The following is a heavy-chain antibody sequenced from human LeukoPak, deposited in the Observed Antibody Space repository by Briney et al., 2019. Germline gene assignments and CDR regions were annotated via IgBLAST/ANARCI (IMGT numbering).Heavy chain of an antibody. CDR2: ISSSSSAI. Sequence: GGSLRLSCAASGFTFSNYNMNWVRQAPGKGLEWVSYISSSSSAIYYADSVKGRSTISRDNAKNSLYLQMNSLRDDDTAVYYCATRSSGWYYFDYWGQGTLVTVSS. J-gene: IGHJ4*02. V-gene: IGHV3-48*02. CDR1: GFTFSNYN. D-gene: IGHD6-19*01. CDR3: ATRSSGWYYFDY.